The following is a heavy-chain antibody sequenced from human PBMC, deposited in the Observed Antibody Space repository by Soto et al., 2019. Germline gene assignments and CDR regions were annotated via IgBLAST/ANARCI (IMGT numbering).Heavy chain of an antibody. V-gene: IGHV3-30-3*01. CDR2: ISYDGSNK. Sequence: PGGSLRLSCAASGFTFSDYAMHWVRQAPGKGLEWVALISYDGSNKYYADSVKGRFTISRDNSKNTLYLQMNSLRAEDTAVYYCARDPLWGTAMVLWYFDLWGRGTLVTVSS. CDR1: GFTFSDYA. D-gene: IGHD5-18*01. CDR3: ARDPLWGTAMVLWYFDL. J-gene: IGHJ2*01.